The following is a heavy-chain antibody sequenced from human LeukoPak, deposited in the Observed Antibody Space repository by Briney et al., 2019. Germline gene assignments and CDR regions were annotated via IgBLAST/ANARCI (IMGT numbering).Heavy chain of an antibody. Sequence: PGGSLRLSCAASGFTFSSYAISWVRQTPGKGLEWVSAISGSGGSTFYADSVKGRFTISRDNSKNTLYLQMSSLRAEDTAVYYCAKGGGGWYYYYAMDVWGQGTTVTVSS. D-gene: IGHD2-15*01. V-gene: IGHV3-23*01. CDR1: GFTFSSYA. J-gene: IGHJ6*02. CDR3: AKGGGGWYYYYAMDV. CDR2: ISGSGGST.